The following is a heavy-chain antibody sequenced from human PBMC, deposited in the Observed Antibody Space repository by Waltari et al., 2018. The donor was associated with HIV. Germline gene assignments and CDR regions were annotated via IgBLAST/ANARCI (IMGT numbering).Heavy chain of an antibody. D-gene: IGHD1-26*01. V-gene: IGHV4-39*01. J-gene: IGHJ2*01. CDR2: IYYTGRA. Sequence: QLQLQESGPGLVKPSETLSLTCAVSGGSVRRISYFWGWIRQPPGKGLEWVGRIYYTGRAYYNPSLKSRVTISVDTSKNQFSLKVTSVTAADTAVYYCARHALRVGAAYWNFDLWGRGTLVTVSS. CDR3: ARHALRVGAAYWNFDL. CDR1: GGSVRRISYF.